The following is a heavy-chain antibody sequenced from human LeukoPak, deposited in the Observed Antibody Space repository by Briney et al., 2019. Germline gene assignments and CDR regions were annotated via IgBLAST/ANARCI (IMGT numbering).Heavy chain of an antibody. CDR3: AKAVGFCSSTNCYGYYYYGMDV. V-gene: IGHV3-23*01. J-gene: IGHJ6*04. Sequence: GGSLRLSCAASGFTSTTYAMTWVREAPGRRLEWVSSITGGDGGTYYADSVNGRFTISRDTSKNTLYLQMNSLRAEDSAVYYCAKAVGFCSSTNCYGYYYYGMDVWGKGTTVTVSS. CDR2: ITGGDGGT. CDR1: GFTSTTYA. D-gene: IGHD2-2*01.